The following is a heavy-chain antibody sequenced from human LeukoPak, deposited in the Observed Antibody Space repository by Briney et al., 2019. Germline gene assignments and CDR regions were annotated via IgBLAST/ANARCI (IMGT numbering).Heavy chain of an antibody. V-gene: IGHV3-7*03. CDR3: ARGGGLDV. Sequence: MXXARQAPGKGLEWVASINHNGNVNYYVDSVKGRFTISRDNAKNSLYLQMSNLRAEDTAVYFCARGGGLDVWGQGATVTVSS. CDR2: INHNGNVN. D-gene: IGHD3-16*01. J-gene: IGHJ6*02.